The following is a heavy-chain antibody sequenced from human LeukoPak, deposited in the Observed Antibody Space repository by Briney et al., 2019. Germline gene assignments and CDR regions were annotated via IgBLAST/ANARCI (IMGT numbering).Heavy chain of an antibody. V-gene: IGHV3-7*01. CDR2: INQDESEK. CDR1: GFTFSSYW. D-gene: IGHD4-17*01. CDR3: ASYRISTLTKHDF. Sequence: GGSLRLSCAASGFTFSSYWMSWVRQAPGKGLEWVANINQDESEKNYVDSVKGRFTISRDNAKNSLYLQMNSLRAEDTAVYYCASYRISTLTKHDFWGQGTLVTVSS. J-gene: IGHJ4*02.